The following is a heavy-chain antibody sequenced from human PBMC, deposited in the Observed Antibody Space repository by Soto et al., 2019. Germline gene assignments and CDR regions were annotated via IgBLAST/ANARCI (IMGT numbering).Heavy chain of an antibody. V-gene: IGHV3-48*01. Sequence: EVQLVESGGGLVQPGWSLRLSCATSGFILSDCAMNWVRQAPGKGLEWVSYISSSSSVIDYADSVKGRFTVSRDNARNSLELQMNSLRAEDTAVYYCARELSWGSNWYYYMDVWGKGTTVTVSS. CDR3: ARELSWGSNWYYYMDV. J-gene: IGHJ6*03. CDR2: ISSSSSVI. CDR1: GFILSDCA. D-gene: IGHD7-27*01.